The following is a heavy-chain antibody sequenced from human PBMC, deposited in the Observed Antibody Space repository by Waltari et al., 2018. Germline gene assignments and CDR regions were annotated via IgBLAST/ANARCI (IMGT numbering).Heavy chain of an antibody. CDR1: GFTFSKFD. Sequence: EVQLVESGGGLVQPGGSLRLSCAAAGFTFSKFDMVWVRQDTGKGLEWVSTIGTAADTYYPGSVKGRFTISRENDKNSFYLQMDNLRVGDTAVYYCARGLAQYAGERGGFDPWGQGTLVIVSS. CDR2: IGTAADT. D-gene: IGHD1-1*01. V-gene: IGHV3-13*04. CDR3: ARGLAQYAGERGGFDP. J-gene: IGHJ5*02.